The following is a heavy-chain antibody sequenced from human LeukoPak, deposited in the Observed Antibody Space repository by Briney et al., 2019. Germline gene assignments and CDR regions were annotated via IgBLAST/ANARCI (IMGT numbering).Heavy chain of an antibody. Sequence: SQTLSLTCTVSGGSISRGGYYWRCFRHHQGKGLGWIGYIYYSGSTYYNPSLKSRVTISVDTSKNQFSLKLSSVTAADTAVYYCARGHPAATGMDVWGQGTTVTVSS. V-gene: IGHV4-31*03. CDR2: IYYSGST. CDR1: GGSISRGGYY. D-gene: IGHD2-2*01. J-gene: IGHJ6*02. CDR3: ARGHPAATGMDV.